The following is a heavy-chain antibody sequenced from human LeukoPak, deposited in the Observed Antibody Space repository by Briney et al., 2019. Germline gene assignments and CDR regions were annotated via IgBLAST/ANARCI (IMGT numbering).Heavy chain of an antibody. CDR3: ARDFQFRSRYYYDSSGLGPWFDP. J-gene: IGHJ5*02. D-gene: IGHD3-22*01. Sequence: SETLSLTCAVYGGSFSGYYWSWIRQPPGKGLEWIGEINHSGSTNYNPSLKSRVTISVDTSKNQFSLKLSSVTAADTAVYYCARDFQFRSRYYYDSSGLGPWFDPWGQGTLVTVSS. V-gene: IGHV4-34*01. CDR2: INHSGST. CDR1: GGSFSGYY.